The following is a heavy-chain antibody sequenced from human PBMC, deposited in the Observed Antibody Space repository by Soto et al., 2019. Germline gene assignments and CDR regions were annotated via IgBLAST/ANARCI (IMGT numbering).Heavy chain of an antibody. CDR1: GGSINSGDSY. D-gene: IGHD3-22*01. CDR2: ISYSGST. J-gene: IGHJ4*02. V-gene: IGHV4-30-4*01. CDR3: ARVLEYCDSSGYQWRFLFDY. Sequence: QVQLQESGPGLVKPSQTLSLTCTVSGGSINSGDSYWSWIRQPPGRGLEWSGSISYSGSTYYNMSLKSRITTSVDTSKNQFSLTLSSVTAEDTAVYFCARVLEYCDSSGYQWRFLFDYWGQGTLVTVSS.